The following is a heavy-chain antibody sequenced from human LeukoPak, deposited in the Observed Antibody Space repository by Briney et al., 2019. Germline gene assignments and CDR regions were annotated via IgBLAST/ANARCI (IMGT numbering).Heavy chain of an antibody. J-gene: IGHJ6*02. CDR2: IKEDGSDK. V-gene: IGHV3-7*01. CDR3: ARDQDRDYFSYYYGMDV. D-gene: IGHD4-17*01. CDR1: GFTFSRYS. Sequence: GGSLRLSCAASGFTFSRYSMSWVRQAPGKGLEWVANIKEDGSDKYYVDSVRGRFTISRDNAKNSLYLQMNSLRAEDTAVYYCARDQDRDYFSYYYGMDVWGQGTTVTVSS.